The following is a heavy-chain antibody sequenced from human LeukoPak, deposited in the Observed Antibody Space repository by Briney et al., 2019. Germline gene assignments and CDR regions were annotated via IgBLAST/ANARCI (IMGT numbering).Heavy chain of an antibody. D-gene: IGHD2-21*02. Sequence: GESLKISCKGSEYNFTTYWIGWVRQLPGKGLEWMAMIYPGDSDTRYSPSFQGQVTISADKSIRTAYLQWSSLRASDSAMYYCARLGPPNCGGDCYSDYWGQGTLSTVSS. CDR3: ARLGPPNCGGDCYSDY. CDR1: EYNFTTYW. CDR2: IYPGDSDT. J-gene: IGHJ4*02. V-gene: IGHV5-51*01.